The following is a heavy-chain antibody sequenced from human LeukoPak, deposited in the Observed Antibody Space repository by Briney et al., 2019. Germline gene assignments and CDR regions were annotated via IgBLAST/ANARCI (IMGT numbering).Heavy chain of an antibody. CDR2: ISGSGGST. D-gene: IGHD6-19*01. CDR1: GFTFSSYA. Sequence: PGGSLRLSYAASGFTFSSYAMSWVRQAPGKGLEWVSAISGSGGSTYYADSVKGRFTISRDNSKNTLYLQMNSLRAEDTAVYYCAKKREIAVAADFDYWGQGTLVTVSS. CDR3: AKKREIAVAADFDY. J-gene: IGHJ4*02. V-gene: IGHV3-23*01.